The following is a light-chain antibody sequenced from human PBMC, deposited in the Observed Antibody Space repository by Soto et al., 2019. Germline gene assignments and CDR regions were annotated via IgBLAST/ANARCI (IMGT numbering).Light chain of an antibody. Sequence: QAVVTQPPSASGTPGQRVTISCSGSSANVGSNSVHWYQHLPGTAPKLLIYSNNERPSGVPDRFSGSKSGTSASLAISGLQSEDEADYFCASWDDSLNGWVFGGGTKLTVL. J-gene: IGLJ3*02. CDR2: SNN. CDR3: ASWDDSLNGWV. CDR1: SANVGSNS. V-gene: IGLV1-44*01.